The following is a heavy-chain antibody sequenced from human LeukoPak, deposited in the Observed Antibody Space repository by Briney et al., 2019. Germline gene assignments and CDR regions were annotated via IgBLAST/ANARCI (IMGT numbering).Heavy chain of an antibody. CDR1: GFTFSSYS. Sequence: GGSLRLSCAASGFTFSSYSMNWVRQAPGKGLEWVSSISSSSSYIYYADSVKGRFTISRDNAKNSLYLQMNSLRAEDTAVYYCAKDGVVPAAIYRYNWFDPWGQGTLVTVSS. CDR3: AKDGVVPAAIYRYNWFDP. V-gene: IGHV3-21*01. CDR2: ISSSSSYI. J-gene: IGHJ5*02. D-gene: IGHD2-2*02.